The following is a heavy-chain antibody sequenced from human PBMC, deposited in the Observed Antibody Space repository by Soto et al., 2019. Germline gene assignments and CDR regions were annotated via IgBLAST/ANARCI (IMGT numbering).Heavy chain of an antibody. D-gene: IGHD6-19*01. Sequence: GGSLRLSCVASGFTFSSYAMSWVRQAPGKGLEWVSAISGSGGSTYYADSVKGRFTISRDNSKNTLYLQMNSLRAEDTAVYYCAKVRTGSSGWYEAFDIWGQGTMVTVSS. J-gene: IGHJ3*02. V-gene: IGHV3-23*01. CDR2: ISGSGGST. CDR1: GFTFSSYA. CDR3: AKVRTGSSGWYEAFDI.